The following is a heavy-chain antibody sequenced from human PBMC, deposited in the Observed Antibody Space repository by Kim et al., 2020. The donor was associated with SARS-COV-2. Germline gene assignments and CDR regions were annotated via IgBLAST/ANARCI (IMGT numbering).Heavy chain of an antibody. D-gene: IGHD3-16*01. Sequence: TKYSQKFQGRVTITRDTSASTAYMELSSLRSEDTAVYYCARGGGRDAFDIWGQGTMVTVSS. CDR2: T. J-gene: IGHJ3*02. V-gene: IGHV1-3*01. CDR3: ARGGGRDAFDI.